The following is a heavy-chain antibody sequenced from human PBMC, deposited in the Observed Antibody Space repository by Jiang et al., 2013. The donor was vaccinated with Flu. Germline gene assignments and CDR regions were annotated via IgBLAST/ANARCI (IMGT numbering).Heavy chain of an antibody. Sequence: SVKGRFTISRDNAKNSLYLQMNSLRAEDTAVYYCARVKGYCSSTSCYLFFDYWGQGTLVTVSS. CDR3: ARVKGYCSSTSCYLFFDY. J-gene: IGHJ4*02. D-gene: IGHD2-2*01. V-gene: IGHV3-11*05.